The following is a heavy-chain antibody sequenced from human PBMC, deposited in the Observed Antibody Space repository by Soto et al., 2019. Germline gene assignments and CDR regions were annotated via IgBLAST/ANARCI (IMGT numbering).Heavy chain of an antibody. Sequence: GGSLRLSCAASGFSFSDYSMNWVRQAPGRGLEWVSYVSSSSFTIHYADSVEGRFAISRDNAKNSLYLQMNSLRAEDTAVYYCARDYNDFWSGHIDYWGQGALVTVPS. D-gene: IGHD3-3*01. J-gene: IGHJ4*02. CDR1: GFSFSDYS. CDR3: ARDYNDFWSGHIDY. CDR2: VSSSSFTI. V-gene: IGHV3-48*01.